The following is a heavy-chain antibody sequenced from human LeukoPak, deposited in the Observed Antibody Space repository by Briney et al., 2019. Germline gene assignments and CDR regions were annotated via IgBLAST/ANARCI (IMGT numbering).Heavy chain of an antibody. V-gene: IGHV3-74*01. CDR3: ARDYWGPH. CDR1: GFTFSSDW. Sequence: QPGGSLRLSCAASGFTFSSDWMHWVRQAPGKGLVWVSRISTDGSTTYSADSVKGRFTISRDNAKNSLYLQMNSLRAEDTAVYYCARDYWGPHWGQGTMVTVSS. J-gene: IGHJ3*01. D-gene: IGHD7-27*01. CDR2: ISTDGSTT.